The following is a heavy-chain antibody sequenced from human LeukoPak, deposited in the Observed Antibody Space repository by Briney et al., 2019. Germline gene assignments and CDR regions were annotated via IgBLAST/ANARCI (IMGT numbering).Heavy chain of an antibody. CDR1: GFTFSSYS. Sequence: GGSLRLSCAASGFTFSSYSMNWVRQAPGKGLEWLSYISSGSSTIYYADSVKGRFTISRDNSKNTLYLQMNSLRAEDTAVYYCARDYLPERNTIFGVVIIGHDAFDIWGQGTMVTVSS. D-gene: IGHD3-3*01. CDR3: ARDYLPERNTIFGVVIIGHDAFDI. J-gene: IGHJ3*02. CDR2: ISSGSSTI. V-gene: IGHV3-48*01.